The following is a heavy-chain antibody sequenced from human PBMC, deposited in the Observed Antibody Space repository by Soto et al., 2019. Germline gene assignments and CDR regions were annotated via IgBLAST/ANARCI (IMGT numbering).Heavy chain of an antibody. J-gene: IGHJ4*02. CDR3: ARVGNCSGGSCYTY. CDR1: GGTFSSYT. D-gene: IGHD2-15*01. Sequence: QVQLVQSGAEVKKPGSSVKVSCKASGGTFSSYTISWVRQAPGQGLEWMGRIIPILGIANYAQKFQGRVTINADKSTSTAYMELSSLRSEDTAVYYCARVGNCSGGSCYTYWGQGTLVTVSS. CDR2: IIPILGIA. V-gene: IGHV1-69*02.